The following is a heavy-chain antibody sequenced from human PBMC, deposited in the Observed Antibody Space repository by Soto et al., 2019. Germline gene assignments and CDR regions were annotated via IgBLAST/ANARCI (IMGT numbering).Heavy chain of an antibody. J-gene: IGHJ4*02. CDR1: GYTFTSYA. Sequence: QVQLVQSGAEEKKPGASVKVSCKASGYTFTSYAMHWVRQAPGPRLEWMGWINAGNGNTKYSQKFQGRVTMTRNTSASTAYMELSSLRSEDTAVYYCARTPGGSSSFVDYWGQGTLVTVSS. V-gene: IGHV1-3*05. D-gene: IGHD6-6*01. CDR3: ARTPGGSSSFVDY. CDR2: INAGNGNT.